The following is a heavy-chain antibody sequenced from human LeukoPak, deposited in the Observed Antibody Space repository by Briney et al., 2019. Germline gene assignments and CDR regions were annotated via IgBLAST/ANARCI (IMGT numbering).Heavy chain of an antibody. CDR3: AATIAADTVYYGMDV. D-gene: IGHD6-13*01. V-gene: IGHV1-58*02. Sequence: SVKVSCKASGFTFTSSAMQWVRQARGQRLEWIGWIVVGSSNTNYTQKFQERVTITWDMSTSTAYMELSSLRSEDTAVYYCAATIAADTVYYGMDVWGQGTTVTVSS. CDR2: IVVGSSNT. J-gene: IGHJ6*02. CDR1: GFTFTSSA.